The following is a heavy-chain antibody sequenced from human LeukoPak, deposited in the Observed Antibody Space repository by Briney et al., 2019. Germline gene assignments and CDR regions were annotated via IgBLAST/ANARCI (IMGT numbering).Heavy chain of an antibody. J-gene: IGHJ4*02. V-gene: IGHV3-30*04. Sequence: GGSLRLTCAASGFTFSTYTMHWVRQAPGKGLEWVAVILYDGSIKQYAESVKGRFTISRDNSKNTLDLQMNSLGVEDTAVYHCARIRTAYCGTTKCREFDHWGPGTLVAVSS. CDR2: ILYDGSIK. CDR1: GFTFSTYT. D-gene: IGHD2-21*01. CDR3: ARIRTAYCGTTKCREFDH.